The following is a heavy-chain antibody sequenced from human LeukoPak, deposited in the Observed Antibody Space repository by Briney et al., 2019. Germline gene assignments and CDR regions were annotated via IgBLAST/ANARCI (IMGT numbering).Heavy chain of an antibody. CDR3: ARERPSPFSDYYYGMDV. CDR2: IYYSGST. CDR1: GGSISSYY. J-gene: IGHJ6*02. Sequence: PSETLSLTCTVSGGSISSYYWGWIRQPPGKGLEWIGSIYYSGSTYYNPSLKSRVTISVDTSKNQFSLKLSSVTAADTAVYYCARERPSPFSDYYYGMDVWGQGTTVTVSS. V-gene: IGHV4-39*07. D-gene: IGHD3-3*01.